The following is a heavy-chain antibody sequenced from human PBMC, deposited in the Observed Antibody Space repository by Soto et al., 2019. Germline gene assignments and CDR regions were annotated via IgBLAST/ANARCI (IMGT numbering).Heavy chain of an antibody. Sequence: GGSLRLSCAASGFTFSNAWMNWVRQAPGKGLEWVGHIKSKTDGGTTDYDAPVKGRFTISRDDSKNTLYLQMNSLKTEDSVVYYCTTVFSNYDILTGPSGYWGQGTLVTVSS. V-gene: IGHV3-15*07. J-gene: IGHJ4*02. CDR1: GFTFSNAW. CDR3: TTVFSNYDILTGPSGY. CDR2: IKSKTDGGTT. D-gene: IGHD3-9*01.